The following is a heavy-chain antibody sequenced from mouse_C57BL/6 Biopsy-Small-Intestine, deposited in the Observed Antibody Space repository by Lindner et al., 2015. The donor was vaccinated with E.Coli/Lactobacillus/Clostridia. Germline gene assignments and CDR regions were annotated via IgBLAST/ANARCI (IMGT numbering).Heavy chain of an antibody. CDR1: GYTFTGYW. CDR2: ILPGSGSN. Sequence: VQLQESGAELMKPGASVKLSCKATGYTFTGYWIEWVKQRPGHGLEWIGEILPGSGSNKYNEKFKGKATFTADTSSSTAYMQLSSLTTEDSAFYYCARSGIFYDYDGAYWGQGTLVTVSA. D-gene: IGHD2-4*01. J-gene: IGHJ3*01. CDR3: ARSGIFYDYDGAY. V-gene: IGHV1-9*01.